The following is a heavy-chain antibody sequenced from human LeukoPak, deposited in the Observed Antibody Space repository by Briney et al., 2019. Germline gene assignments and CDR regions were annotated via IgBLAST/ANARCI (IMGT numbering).Heavy chain of an antibody. CDR1: GYTFTNYD. Sequence: ASVKVSCKASGYTFTNYDVNWVRQATGQGLEWMGWMNPNSGYTGHAQKFQGRVTMTRNTSISTAYMELSSLRSEDTAVYYCARGLAASHRNWFDPWGQGTLVTVSS. V-gene: IGHV1-8*01. CDR3: ARGLAASHRNWFDP. J-gene: IGHJ5*02. D-gene: IGHD2-15*01. CDR2: MNPNSGYT.